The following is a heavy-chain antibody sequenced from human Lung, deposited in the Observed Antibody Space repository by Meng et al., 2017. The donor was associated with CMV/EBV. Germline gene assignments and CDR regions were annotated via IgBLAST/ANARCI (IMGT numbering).Heavy chain of an antibody. CDR2: IRISSYM. CDR1: GFTFSRYS. V-gene: IGHV3-21*01. J-gene: IGHJ4*02. CDR3: ARDRGSSTSPYFDY. Sequence: ASGFTFSRYSMNWVRQAPGKGLEWVSSIRISSYMYYADSVKGRFTISRDNAKNSLYLQMNSLRAEDTAVYFCARDRGSSTSPYFDYWGQGTLVTVSS. D-gene: IGHD2-2*01.